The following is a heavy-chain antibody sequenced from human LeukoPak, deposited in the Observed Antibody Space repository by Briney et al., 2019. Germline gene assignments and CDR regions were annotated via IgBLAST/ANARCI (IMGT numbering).Heavy chain of an antibody. J-gene: IGHJ4*02. CDR2: ISGSGGST. Sequence: ETLSLTCTVSGGSISSYYWSWVRQAPGKGLEWVSSISGSGGSTYYADSVKGRFTISRDNSKNTLYLQMNSLRVEDTAIYYCAKDRLRATVTSFDYWGQGTLVTVSS. CDR1: GGSISSYY. D-gene: IGHD4-17*01. V-gene: IGHV3-23*01. CDR3: AKDRLRATVTSFDY.